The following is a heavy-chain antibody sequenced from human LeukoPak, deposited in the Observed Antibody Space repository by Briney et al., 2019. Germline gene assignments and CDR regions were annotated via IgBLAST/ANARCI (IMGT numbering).Heavy chain of an antibody. CDR1: GGSICSGDYY. CDR2: IYYSGST. V-gene: IGHV4-30-4*01. J-gene: IGHJ4*02. CDR3: ARDAVGYCSGGSCYSD. Sequence: SETLSLTCTVSGGSICSGDYYWSWIRQPPGKGLEWIWYIYYSGSTYYNPSLKSRVTISVDTSKNQFSLKLSSVTAADTAVYYCARDAVGYCSGGSCYSDWGQRTLVTASS. D-gene: IGHD2-15*01.